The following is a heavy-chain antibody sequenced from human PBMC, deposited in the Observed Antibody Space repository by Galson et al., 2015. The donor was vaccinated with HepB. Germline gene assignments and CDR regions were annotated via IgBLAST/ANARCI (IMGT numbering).Heavy chain of an antibody. V-gene: IGHV1-69*13. CDR2: IIPLFGTE. D-gene: IGHD2-15*01. Sequence: SVKVSCKASGGTFRNYAISWVRQAPGQGLEWMGGIIPLFGTENYAQKFQGRVTITADESTSTAYMELSSLRSEDTAVYYCARGGYCSGGNCRTEEYWFDPWGQGTLVTVSS. CDR1: GGTFRNYA. J-gene: IGHJ5*02. CDR3: ARGGYCSGGNCRTEEYWFDP.